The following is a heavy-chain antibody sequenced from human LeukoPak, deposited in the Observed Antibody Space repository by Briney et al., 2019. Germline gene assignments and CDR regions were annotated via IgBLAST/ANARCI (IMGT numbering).Heavy chain of an antibody. CDR3: ARVTDYYYDTSGYYV. Sequence: ASVKVSCKASGYSLTGYYIHWVRQAPGQGLEWMGRINPNRGGTNYAQNFQGRVTMTRDTSINTAYMELSRLKSDDTAVYYCARVTDYYYDTSGYYVWGQGTLVTVSS. CDR2: INPNRGGT. V-gene: IGHV1-2*06. J-gene: IGHJ4*02. CDR1: GYSLTGYY. D-gene: IGHD3-22*01.